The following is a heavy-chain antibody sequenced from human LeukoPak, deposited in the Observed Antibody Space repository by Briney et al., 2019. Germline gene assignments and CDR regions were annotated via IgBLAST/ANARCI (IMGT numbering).Heavy chain of an antibody. V-gene: IGHV3-30*04. CDR2: ISFDGSKK. CDR3: ARPGTAAGLYYFDY. Sequence: GGSLRLSCAASGFTFNGFAMHWVRQAPDKGLEWVAVISFDGSKKYYADSVKGRFTISRDNSENTVYMQMNSLRAEDTAVYYCARPGTAAGLYYFDYWGQGTLVTVSS. CDR1: GFTFNGFA. J-gene: IGHJ4*02. D-gene: IGHD6-25*01.